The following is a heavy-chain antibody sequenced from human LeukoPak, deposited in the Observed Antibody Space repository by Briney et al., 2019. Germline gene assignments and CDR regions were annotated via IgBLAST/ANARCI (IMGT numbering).Heavy chain of an antibody. CDR3: AKDSLGTRTVTLDY. V-gene: IGHV1-8*03. CDR1: GYTFTSYD. D-gene: IGHD4-17*01. J-gene: IGHJ4*02. CDR2: MNPNSGNT. Sequence: ASVKVSCKASGYTFTSYDINWVRQATGQGLEWMGWMNPNSGNTGYAQKFQGRVTITRNTSISTAYMELSSLRPEDTAVYYCAKDSLGTRTVTLDYWGQGTLVTVSS.